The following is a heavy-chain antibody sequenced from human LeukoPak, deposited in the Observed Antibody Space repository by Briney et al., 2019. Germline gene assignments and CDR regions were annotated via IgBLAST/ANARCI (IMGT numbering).Heavy chain of an antibody. V-gene: IGHV3-30*18. Sequence: TGGSLRLSCAASGFTFSSYCMRWVRQAPGKGLEWVAVISYDGSNKYYADSVKGRFTISRDNSKNTLYLQMNSLRAEDTAVYYCAKGAGPYVFWSGFYGMDVWGQGDTGTVSS. CDR2: ISYDGSNK. J-gene: IGHJ6*01. CDR1: GFTFSSYC. D-gene: IGHD3-3*01. CDR3: AKGAGPYVFWSGFYGMDV.